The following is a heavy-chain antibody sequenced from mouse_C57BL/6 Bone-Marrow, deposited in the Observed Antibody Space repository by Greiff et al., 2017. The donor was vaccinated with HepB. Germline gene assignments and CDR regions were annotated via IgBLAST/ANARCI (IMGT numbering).Heavy chain of an antibody. CDR2: IDPSDSET. CDR3: ARGGPLTAWFAY. D-gene: IGHD4-1*01. J-gene: IGHJ3*01. Sequence: QVQLQQPGAELVRPGSSVKLSCKASGYTFTSYWMHWVKQRPIQGLEWIGNIDPSDSETHYNQKFKDKATLTVDKSSSTAYMQLRSLTSEDSAVYYCARGGPLTAWFAYWGQGTRVTVSA. CDR1: GYTFTSYW. V-gene: IGHV1-52*01.